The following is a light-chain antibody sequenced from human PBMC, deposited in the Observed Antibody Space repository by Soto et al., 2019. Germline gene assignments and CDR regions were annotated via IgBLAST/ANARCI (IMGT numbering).Light chain of an antibody. CDR2: DAS. CDR1: QSISSW. Sequence: DIQMTQSPSTLSASVGDRVTITCRASQSISSWLAWYQQKPGKAPKLLIYDASGLESGVPSRFSGSGSGTEFTLTISSLQPDDFATYYCQHYNSYSEPFGQGTKVDIK. CDR3: QHYNSYSEP. J-gene: IGKJ1*01. V-gene: IGKV1-5*01.